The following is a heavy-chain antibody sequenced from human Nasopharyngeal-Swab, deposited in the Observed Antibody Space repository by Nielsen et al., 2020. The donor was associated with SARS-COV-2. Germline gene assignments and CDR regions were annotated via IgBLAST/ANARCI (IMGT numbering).Heavy chain of an antibody. D-gene: IGHD1/OR15-1a*01. V-gene: IGHV6-1*01. CDR3: ARDRSGEQNYYYGMDV. J-gene: IGHJ6*02. CDR2: TYYRSKWYN. Sequence: SQTPLLTCAIPGDSVSSNSAAWNWIRQSPSRGLEWLGRTYYRSKWYNDYAVSVKSRITINPDTSKNQFSLQLNSVTPEDTAVYYCARDRSGEQNYYYGMDVWGQGTTVTVSS. CDR1: GDSVSSNSAA.